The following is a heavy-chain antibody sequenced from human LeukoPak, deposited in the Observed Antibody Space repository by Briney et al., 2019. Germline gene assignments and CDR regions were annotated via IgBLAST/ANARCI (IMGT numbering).Heavy chain of an antibody. CDR2: INPSGGST. V-gene: IGHV1-46*01. D-gene: IGHD4-17*01. CDR3: ARGDYGDKRRYYYYMDV. CDR1: GYTFTSYY. J-gene: IGHJ6*03. Sequence: GASVKVSCKASGYTFTSYYMHWVRQAPGQGLEWMGIINPSGGSTSYAQKFQGRVTMTRDTSTSTVYMELSSLRSEDTAVYYCARGDYGDKRRYYYYMDVWGKGTTVTVSS.